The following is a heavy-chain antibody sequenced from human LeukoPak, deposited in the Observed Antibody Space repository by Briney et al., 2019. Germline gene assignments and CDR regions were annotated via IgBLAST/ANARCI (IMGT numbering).Heavy chain of an antibody. CDR1: GFTFSDYY. V-gene: IGHV4-59*08. J-gene: IGHJ4*02. D-gene: IGHD1-26*01. CDR3: ASLGGTYDY. Sequence: GSLRLSCAASGFTFSDYYMSWIRQPPGKGLEWIGYIYNSGSTKYNPSLQSRVSISVHTSKSQVSLKLSSVTAADTAVYYCASLGGTYDYWGQGTLVTVSS. CDR2: IYNSGST.